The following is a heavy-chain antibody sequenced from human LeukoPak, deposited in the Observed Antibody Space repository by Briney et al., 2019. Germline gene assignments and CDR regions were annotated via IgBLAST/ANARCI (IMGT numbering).Heavy chain of an antibody. CDR1: GGSFSGYY. CDR3: ARDRVAAGSFDY. Sequence: SETLSLTCAVYGGSFSGYYWSWIRQPPGKGLEWIGEINHSGSTNYNPSLKSRVTISVDTSKNQFSLKLSSVTAADTAVYYCARDRVAAGSFDYWGQGTLVTVSS. J-gene: IGHJ4*02. CDR2: INHSGST. D-gene: IGHD6-13*01. V-gene: IGHV4-34*01.